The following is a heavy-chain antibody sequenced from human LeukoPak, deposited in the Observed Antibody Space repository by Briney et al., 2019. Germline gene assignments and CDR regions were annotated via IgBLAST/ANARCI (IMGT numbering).Heavy chain of an antibody. Sequence: ASVNVSCKASGYTFSDFYMYWVRQAPGQGLEWLGWINPDSGGTNYAQKFQDRVTLTRDTSINTVYMELRRLVSDDTAVYFCARDSCSSTSCPYDYWGQGTPVTVSS. CDR3: ARDSCSSTSCPYDY. CDR2: INPDSGGT. V-gene: IGHV1-2*02. J-gene: IGHJ4*02. CDR1: GYTFSDFY. D-gene: IGHD2-2*01.